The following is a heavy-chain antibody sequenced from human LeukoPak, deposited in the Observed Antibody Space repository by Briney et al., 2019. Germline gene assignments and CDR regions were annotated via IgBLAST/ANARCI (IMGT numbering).Heavy chain of an antibody. D-gene: IGHD6-13*01. CDR1: GGSISSGGYS. V-gene: IGHV4-30-2*01. Sequence: SETLSLTCAVSGGSISSGGYSWSWIRQPPGKGLEWIGYIYHSGSTYYNPSLKSRVTISVDRSKNQFSLKLSSVTAADTAVYYCARKQQLGGYNWFDPWGQGTLVTVSS. J-gene: IGHJ5*02. CDR3: ARKQQLGGYNWFDP. CDR2: IYHSGST.